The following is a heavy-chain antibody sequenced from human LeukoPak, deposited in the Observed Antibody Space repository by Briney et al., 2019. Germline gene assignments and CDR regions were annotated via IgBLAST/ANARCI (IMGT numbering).Heavy chain of an antibody. CDR3: TTVRLGRYDYVWGSFRYWCFDL. D-gene: IGHD3-16*02. V-gene: IGHV3-30*04. Sequence: PGGSLRLSCAASGFSFSSYAMHWVRQAPGKGLEWVALISYDGSNKKYADSVKGRFTISRDNSKNTLYLQMNSLETEDTAVYYCTTVRLGRYDYVWGSFRYWCFDLWGRGTLVTVSS. CDR1: GFSFSSYA. J-gene: IGHJ2*01. CDR2: ISYDGSNK.